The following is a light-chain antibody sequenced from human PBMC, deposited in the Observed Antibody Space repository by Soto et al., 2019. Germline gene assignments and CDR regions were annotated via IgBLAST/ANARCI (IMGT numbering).Light chain of an antibody. Sequence: EIVLTQSPATLSLSPGERATLSCRASQSVSSNVAWYQQRPGQAPRLLIYEASNRATGIPARFSGSASGTDFTLTITSLEPEDFAVYYCQQRSNWITFGHGTKVDIK. CDR2: EAS. CDR1: QSVSSN. J-gene: IGKJ1*01. V-gene: IGKV3-11*01. CDR3: QQRSNWIT.